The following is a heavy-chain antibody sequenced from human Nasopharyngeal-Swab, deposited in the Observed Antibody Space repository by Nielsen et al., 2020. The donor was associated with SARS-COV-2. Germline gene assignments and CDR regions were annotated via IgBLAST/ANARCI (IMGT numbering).Heavy chain of an antibody. CDR3: ARDQPYTNGYLYFFDH. CDR1: GFTFDDYA. V-gene: IGHV3-20*04. Sequence: GGSLRLSCETSGFTFDDYAMYWVRQAPGKGLEWVSGISWNGNIRGHADSLEGRFTISRDNSKTSLFLEMSSLRAEDTAVYYCARDQPYTNGYLYFFDHWGQGTLVTVSS. J-gene: IGHJ4*02. CDR2: ISWNGNIR. D-gene: IGHD5-18*01.